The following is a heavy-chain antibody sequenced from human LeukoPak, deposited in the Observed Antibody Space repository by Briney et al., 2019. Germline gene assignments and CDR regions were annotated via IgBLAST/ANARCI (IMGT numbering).Heavy chain of an antibody. CDR3: ARIVFRGSYRFDY. V-gene: IGHV4-39*02. Sequence: PSETLSLTCTVSGGSVSNTNYYWGWIRQPPGKGLEWIGNIYYSGSTYHNPSLKSRVTISVDTSNNHFSLKLSSVTAADTAVYCCARIVFRGSYRFDYWGQGTLLTVSS. CDR1: GGSVSNTNYY. J-gene: IGHJ4*02. D-gene: IGHD1-26*01. CDR2: IYYSGST.